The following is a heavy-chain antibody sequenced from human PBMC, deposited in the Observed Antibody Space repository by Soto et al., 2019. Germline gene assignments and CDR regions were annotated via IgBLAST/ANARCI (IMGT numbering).Heavy chain of an antibody. CDR3: ARGHAMIEKDDY. J-gene: IGHJ4*02. CDR2: IYYSGST. V-gene: IGHV4-30-4*01. CDR1: GGSISSGDYY. Sequence: TLSLTCTVSGGSISSGDYYWSWIRQPPGKGLEWIGYIYYSGSTYYNPSLKSRVTISVDTSKNQFSLKLSSVTAADTAVYYCARGHAMIEKDDYWGQGTLVTVSS. D-gene: IGHD3-22*01.